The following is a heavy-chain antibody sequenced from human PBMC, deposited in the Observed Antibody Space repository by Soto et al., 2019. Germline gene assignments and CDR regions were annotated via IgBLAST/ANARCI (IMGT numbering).Heavy chain of an antibody. CDR2: INAGNGNT. V-gene: IGHV1-3*01. CDR1: GYTFTSYA. D-gene: IGHD2-2*01. CDR3: ARDLVVVPAAHQGVMDV. J-gene: IGHJ6*04. Sequence: ASVKVSCKASGYTFTSYAMHWVRQAPGQRLEWMGWINAGNGNTKYSQKFQGRVTITRDTSASTAYMELSSLRSEDTAVYYCARDLVVVPAAHQGVMDVWGKGTTVTVSS.